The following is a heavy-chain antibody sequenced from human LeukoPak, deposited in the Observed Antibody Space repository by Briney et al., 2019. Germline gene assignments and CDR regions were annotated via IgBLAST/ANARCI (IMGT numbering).Heavy chain of an antibody. D-gene: IGHD2-15*01. Sequence: PGGSLRLSCAASGFTFRSYGMHWVRQPTGKGLEWVSGINIAGDTYYSGSVKGRCTISTQNAKNSLYLQMNSLRAGDTAVYYCARDGCRGGSCTNWYYGLDVWGQGTTVTVSS. CDR1: GFTFRSYG. CDR2: INIAGDT. CDR3: ARDGCRGGSCTNWYYGLDV. J-gene: IGHJ6*02. V-gene: IGHV3-13*04.